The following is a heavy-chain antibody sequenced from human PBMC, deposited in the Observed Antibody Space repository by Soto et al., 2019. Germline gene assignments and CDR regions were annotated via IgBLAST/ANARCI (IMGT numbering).Heavy chain of an antibody. CDR3: AKGGQQVVRYHFDS. J-gene: IGHJ4*02. D-gene: IGHD6-13*01. Sequence: GGSLRLSCAASGFTFINYGMHWVRQAPGKGLEWVAVISYDGGNEYYADSVKGRFTISRDNSKNTLYLEMNSLTAEDTAVYYCAKGGQQVVRYHFDSWGQGTLVTVSS. CDR1: GFTFINYG. CDR2: ISYDGGNE. V-gene: IGHV3-30*18.